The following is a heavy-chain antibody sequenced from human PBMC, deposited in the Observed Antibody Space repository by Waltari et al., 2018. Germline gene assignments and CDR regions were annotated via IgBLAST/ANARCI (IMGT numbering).Heavy chain of an antibody. CDR3: ASRGYYDSSGLEYFQH. J-gene: IGHJ1*01. Sequence: QLQLQESGPGLVKPSETLSLTCTVSGGSISSSSYYWGWIRQPPGKGLEWIGIIYDSGSTYYNPSLNSRVTISVDTSKNQFSLKLSSVTAADTAVYYCASRGYYDSSGLEYFQHWGQGTLVTVSS. CDR1: GGSISSSSYY. D-gene: IGHD3-22*01. CDR2: IYDSGST. V-gene: IGHV4-39*01.